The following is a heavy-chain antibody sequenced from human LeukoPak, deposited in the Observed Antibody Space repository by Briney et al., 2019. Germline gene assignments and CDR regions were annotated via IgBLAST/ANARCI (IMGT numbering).Heavy chain of an antibody. Sequence: PSETLSLTCTVSGGSISTYYWSWLRQPAGKGLEWIGRMYTSGSTKYNPSLKSRVTISVDNSKNQFSLKLTSVTAADTAVYYCARDHYGSGSYKSYFDSWDQGTRVTVSS. D-gene: IGHD3-10*01. V-gene: IGHV4-4*07. CDR2: MYTSGST. J-gene: IGHJ4*02. CDR3: ARDHYGSGSYKSYFDS. CDR1: GGSISTYY.